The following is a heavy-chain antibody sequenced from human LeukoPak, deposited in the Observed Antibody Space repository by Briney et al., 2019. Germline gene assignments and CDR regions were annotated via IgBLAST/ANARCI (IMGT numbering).Heavy chain of an antibody. V-gene: IGHV1-2*02. CDR2: INPNSGGT. Sequence: ASVKVSCKASGYTFTGYYIHWVRQAPGQGLEWMGWINPNSGGTNYAQKFQGRVTMTRDTSISTAYMELSRLTSHDTAVYYCARDAIVRDYSNSDYWGQGTLVTVSS. D-gene: IGHD4-11*01. J-gene: IGHJ4*02. CDR1: GYTFTGYY. CDR3: ARDAIVRDYSNSDY.